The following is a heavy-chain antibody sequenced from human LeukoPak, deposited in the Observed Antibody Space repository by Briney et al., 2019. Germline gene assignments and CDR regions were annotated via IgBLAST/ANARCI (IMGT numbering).Heavy chain of an antibody. CDR3: ARDGGGYNEGGFDY. J-gene: IGHJ4*02. Sequence: GGPLRLSCAASGFTVSSNYMSWVRQAPGKGLEWVSVIYSGGSSYYADSVKGRFTISRDNSKNTLYLQMNSLRAEDTAVYYCARDGGGYNEGGFDYWGQGTLVTVSS. V-gene: IGHV3-53*01. CDR2: IYSGGSS. CDR1: GFTVSSNY. D-gene: IGHD5-24*01.